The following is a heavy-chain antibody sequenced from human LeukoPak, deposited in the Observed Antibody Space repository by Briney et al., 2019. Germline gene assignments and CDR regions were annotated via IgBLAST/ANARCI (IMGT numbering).Heavy chain of an antibody. CDR2: ISYDESNK. CDR1: GFTFSSYA. CDR3: AREYSYGFDY. D-gene: IGHD5-18*01. V-gene: IGHV3-30-3*01. Sequence: GGPLRLSCAASGFTFSSYAVHYLPQAPGKGLEWLADISYDESNKYYADSVKGRFTISRDNSKNTLYLQMKSRRAEDTAVYYCAREYSYGFDYWGQGTLVTVSS. J-gene: IGHJ4*02.